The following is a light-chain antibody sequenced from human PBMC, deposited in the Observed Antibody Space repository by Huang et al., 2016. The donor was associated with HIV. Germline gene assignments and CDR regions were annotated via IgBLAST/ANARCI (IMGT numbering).Light chain of an antibody. V-gene: IGKV4-1*01. CDR2: WAS. J-gene: IGKJ2*01. Sequence: DIVMTQSPDSLAVSLGERATINCKSSQSVLYSSNNKNYLAWYQQKPGQPPKLLIYWASTRESGVPDRFSSSGSGTDFTITISSLQAEDVAVYYCQQYYSTPPYTFGQGTKLEIK. CDR3: QQYYSTPPYT. CDR1: QSVLYSSNNKNY.